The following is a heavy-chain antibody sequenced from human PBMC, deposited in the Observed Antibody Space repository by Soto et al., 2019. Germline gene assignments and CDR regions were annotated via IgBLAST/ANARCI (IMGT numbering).Heavy chain of an antibody. CDR3: ARSIVVVTALDY. CDR2: INAGNGNT. Sequence: ASVKVSCKASGYTFTSYAMHWVRQAPGQRLEWMGWINAGNGNTKYSQKFQGRVTINRDTSASTAYMELSSLRSEDTAVYYCARSIVVVTALDYWGQGTLVTVSS. V-gene: IGHV1-3*01. D-gene: IGHD2-21*02. J-gene: IGHJ4*02. CDR1: GYTFTSYA.